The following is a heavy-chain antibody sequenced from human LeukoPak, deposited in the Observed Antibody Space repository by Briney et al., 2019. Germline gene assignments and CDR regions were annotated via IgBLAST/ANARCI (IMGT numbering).Heavy chain of an antibody. D-gene: IGHD3-16*01. CDR2: ISWNSGNI. Sequence: GGSLRLSCAASGFSFNDYAMHWVRQAPGKGLEWVSGISWNSGNIGYADSVKGRFTISRDNAKNSLYLQMNSLRADDTALYYCVKMGDPPPTGDYWGQGTLVTVSS. CDR1: GFSFNDYA. J-gene: IGHJ4*02. CDR3: VKMGDPPPTGDY. V-gene: IGHV3-9*01.